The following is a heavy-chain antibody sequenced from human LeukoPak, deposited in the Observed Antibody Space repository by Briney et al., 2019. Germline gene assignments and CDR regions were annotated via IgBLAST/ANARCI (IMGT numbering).Heavy chain of an antibody. D-gene: IGHD6-19*01. CDR3: ARDAGLGSGWYPL. V-gene: IGHV3-21*01. CDR1: GFTFSSYW. J-gene: IGHJ4*02. CDR2: ISSSSSYI. Sequence: GGSLRLSCAASGFTFSSYWLTWVRQAPGKGLEWVSSISSSSSYIYYADSVKGRFTISRDNAKNSLYLQMNSLRAEDTAVYYCARDAGLGSGWYPLWGQGTLVTVSS.